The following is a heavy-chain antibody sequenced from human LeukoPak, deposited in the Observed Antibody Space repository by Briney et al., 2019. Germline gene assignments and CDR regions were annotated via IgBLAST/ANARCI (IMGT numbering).Heavy chain of an antibody. J-gene: IGHJ5*02. CDR3: ARDPPRDTYYYGSGSYPTHLFDP. CDR2: INPNFGGT. Sequence: ASVKVSCKASGHTFIGYNMHWVRQAPGQGLEWMGWINPNFGGTDYAQRFQGRVTMTRDTSISTVYMELSRLRSDDTAVYYCARDPPRDTYYYGSGSYPTHLFDPWGQGTLVTVSS. V-gene: IGHV1-2*02. CDR1: GHTFIGYN. D-gene: IGHD3-10*01.